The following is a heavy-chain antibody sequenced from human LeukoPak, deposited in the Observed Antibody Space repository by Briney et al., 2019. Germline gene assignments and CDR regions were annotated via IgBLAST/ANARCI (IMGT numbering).Heavy chain of an antibody. J-gene: IGHJ2*01. V-gene: IGHV3-23*01. CDR1: GFTFSSYA. CDR2: IRGGGGST. CDR3: AKNRAGYNWYFDL. D-gene: IGHD3-9*01. Sequence: GGSLRLSCAASGFTFSSYAMSWVRQAPGKGLEWVSAIRGGGGSTYYADSVKGRFTISRDNSKNTLYLQMNSLRAEDTAVYYCAKNRAGYNWYFDLWGRGTLVTVSS.